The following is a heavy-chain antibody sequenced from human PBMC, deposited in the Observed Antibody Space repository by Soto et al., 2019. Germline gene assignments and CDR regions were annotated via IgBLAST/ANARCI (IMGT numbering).Heavy chain of an antibody. CDR2: INSDGSTI. J-gene: IGHJ3*01. CDR1: GYTFSPFW. D-gene: IGHD3-10*01. V-gene: IGHV3-74*01. CDR3: VRDRGYPDSFDV. Sequence: EVQLVESGGGLVQPGESLRLSCAASGYTFSPFWMHWVRQAPGKGLVWVSHINSDGSTIVYADSVKGRFIISRDNAKNTLYLQMNSLKAEDTAVYYCVRDRGYPDSFDVWGRGTMVTVSS.